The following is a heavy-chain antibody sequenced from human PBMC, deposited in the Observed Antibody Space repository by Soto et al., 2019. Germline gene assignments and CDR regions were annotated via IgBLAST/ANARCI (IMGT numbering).Heavy chain of an antibody. Sequence: QVRLVESGGGVVQPGRSLRISCVASGLTFSGYGFLWVRQAPGKGLEWVGVIWYDGSNKYYGGSVEGRFSISKDNSANTVYLQMNSLRAEDTAVYYCATDRGVSHLDSWGQGTLVIVSS. CDR2: IWYDGSNK. CDR3: ATDRGVSHLDS. CDR1: GLTFSGYG. J-gene: IGHJ1*01. D-gene: IGHD1-26*01. V-gene: IGHV3-33*01.